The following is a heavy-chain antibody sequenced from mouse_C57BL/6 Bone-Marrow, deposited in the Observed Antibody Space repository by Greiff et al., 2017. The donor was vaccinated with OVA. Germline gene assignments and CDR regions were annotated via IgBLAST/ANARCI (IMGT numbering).Heavy chain of an antibody. CDR1: GYTFTDYY. Sequence: QVQLKESGAELVRPGASVKLSCKASGYTFTDYYINWVKQRPGQGLEWIARIYPGSGNTYYNEKFKGKATLTAEKSSSTAYMQLSSLTSEDSAVYFCARVGYYGSSDYFDYWGQGTTLTVSS. D-gene: IGHD1-1*01. V-gene: IGHV1-76*01. CDR3: ARVGYYGSSDYFDY. J-gene: IGHJ2*01. CDR2: IYPGSGNT.